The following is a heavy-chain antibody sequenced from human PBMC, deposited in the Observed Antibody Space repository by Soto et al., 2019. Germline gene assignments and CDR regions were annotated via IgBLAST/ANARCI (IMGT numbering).Heavy chain of an antibody. CDR3: ARVKQWLVAYYYYGMDV. D-gene: IGHD6-19*01. CDR1: GFTFSSYW. Sequence: GGSLRLSCAASGFTFSSYWMSWVRQAPGKGLEWVANIKQDGSEKYYVDSVKGRFTISRDNAKNSLYLQMNSLRAEDTAVYYCARVKQWLVAYYYYGMDVWGQGTTVTVSS. J-gene: IGHJ6*02. CDR2: IKQDGSEK. V-gene: IGHV3-7*05.